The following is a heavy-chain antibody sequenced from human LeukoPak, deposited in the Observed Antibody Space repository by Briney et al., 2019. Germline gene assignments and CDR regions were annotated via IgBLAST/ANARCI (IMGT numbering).Heavy chain of an antibody. CDR3: ARATVTTNWFDP. CDR1: GYTLTGYY. CDR2: INPNSGGT. V-gene: IGHV1-2*02. Sequence: ASVKVSCKASGYTLTGYYMHWVRQAPGQGLEWMGWINPNSGGTNYAQKFQGRVTMTRDTSISTAYMELSRLRSDDTAVYYCARATVTTNWFDPWGQGTLVTVSS. D-gene: IGHD4-17*01. J-gene: IGHJ5*02.